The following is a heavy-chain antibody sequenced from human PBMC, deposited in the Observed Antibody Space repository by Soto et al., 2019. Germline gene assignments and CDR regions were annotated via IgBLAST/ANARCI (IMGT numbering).Heavy chain of an antibody. Sequence: QVQLQESGAGLVKPSQTLSLTCTVSGGSISSGDYYWNWIRQPPGKGLEWIGFIYNSGNTYYNPSLKSRLTISLDTSKNQFSLKLTSVTAADTAVYYCARNDYDYVWESPGGDAFDIWGQGTLITVSS. V-gene: IGHV4-30-4*01. CDR2: IYNSGNT. D-gene: IGHD3-16*01. CDR1: GGSISSGDYY. CDR3: ARNDYDYVWESPGGDAFDI. J-gene: IGHJ3*02.